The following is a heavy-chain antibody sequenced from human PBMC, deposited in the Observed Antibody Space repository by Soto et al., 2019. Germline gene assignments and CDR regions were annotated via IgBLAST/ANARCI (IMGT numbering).Heavy chain of an antibody. V-gene: IGHV5-51*01. CDR2: IYPGDSDT. CDR1: GYSFTSYW. D-gene: IGHD6-6*01. Sequence: PGESLKISCKGSGYSFTSYWIGWVRQMPGKGLEWMGIIYPGDSDTRYSPSFQGQVTISADKSISTAYLQWSSLKASDTAMYYCAATYSSSSPPYYYYGMDVWGQGTTVTVSS. J-gene: IGHJ6*02. CDR3: AATYSSSSPPYYYYGMDV.